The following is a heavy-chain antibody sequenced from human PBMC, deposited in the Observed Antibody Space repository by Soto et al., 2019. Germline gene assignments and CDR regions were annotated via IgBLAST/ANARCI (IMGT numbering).Heavy chain of an antibody. J-gene: IGHJ6*03. Sequence: GGSLRLSCEASGFTFSSYWLHWVRQGPGKGLVWVSRISSDGRTTSHADSVEGRFTISRDNAKNTLYLQMNSLRAEDTAVYYCARDGMTTTSFYYYYMDVWGKGTTVTVSS. D-gene: IGHD4-17*01. V-gene: IGHV3-74*01. CDR3: ARDGMTTTSFYYYYMDV. CDR1: GFTFSSYW. CDR2: ISSDGRTT.